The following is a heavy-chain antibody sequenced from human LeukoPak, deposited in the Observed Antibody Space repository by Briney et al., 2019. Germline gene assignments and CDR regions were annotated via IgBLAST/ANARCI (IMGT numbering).Heavy chain of an antibody. V-gene: IGHV1-2*02. CDR2: INPNSGGT. D-gene: IGHD3-9*01. CDR3: ARGRIFDWLLDY. Sequence: GASVKVSCKACGYTFTGYYMHWVRQAPGQGREGMGWINPNSGGTNYAQKFQGRVTMTRDTSISTAYMELSRLRSDDTAVYYCARGRIFDWLLDYWGQGTLVTVSS. CDR1: GYTFTGYY. J-gene: IGHJ4*02.